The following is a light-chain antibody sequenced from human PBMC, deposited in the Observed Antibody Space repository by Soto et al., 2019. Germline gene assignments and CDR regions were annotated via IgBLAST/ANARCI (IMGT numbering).Light chain of an antibody. V-gene: IGKV3-15*01. CDR1: QSVSSN. Sequence: EIVMTQSPATLSVSPGQRATLSCRASQSVSSNLAWYQQKPGQAPRLLIYGVSTRATGIPARFSGSGSGTDFTLTISRLQSEDFALYYCQQYNNWYTFGQGTKLEIK. CDR3: QQYNNWYT. CDR2: GVS. J-gene: IGKJ2*01.